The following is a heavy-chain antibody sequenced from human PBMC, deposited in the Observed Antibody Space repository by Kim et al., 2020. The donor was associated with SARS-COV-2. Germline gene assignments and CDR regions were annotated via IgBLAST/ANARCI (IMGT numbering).Heavy chain of an antibody. CDR1: GFTFSSSW. J-gene: IGHJ5*02. Sequence: GGSLRLSCAASGFTFSSSWMHWVRQAPGKGLVWVSHINTDGSITNYADSVKGRFTISRDNAKNTLYLQMNSLRADDTAVYYCARGGGVRVSSGFAAWGQG. CDR3: ARGGGVRVSSGFAA. CDR2: INTDGSIT. V-gene: IGHV3-74*01. D-gene: IGHD3-16*01.